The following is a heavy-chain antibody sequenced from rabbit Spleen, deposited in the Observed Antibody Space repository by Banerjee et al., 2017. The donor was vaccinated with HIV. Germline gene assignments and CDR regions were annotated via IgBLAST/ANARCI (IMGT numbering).Heavy chain of an antibody. V-gene: IGHV1S40*01. D-gene: IGHD8-1*01. J-gene: IGHJ6*01. CDR1: GFSFNGGYD. CDR3: ARDSGSSFSSYGMDL. CDR2: IDGGSSGST. Sequence: QSLEESGGGLVKPGASLTLTCKASGFSFNGGYDMCWVRQAPGKGLEWIACIDGGSSGSTYDASWAKGRFTISKTSSTTVTLQMTSLTAADTATYFCARDSGSSFSSYGMDLWGPGTLVTVS.